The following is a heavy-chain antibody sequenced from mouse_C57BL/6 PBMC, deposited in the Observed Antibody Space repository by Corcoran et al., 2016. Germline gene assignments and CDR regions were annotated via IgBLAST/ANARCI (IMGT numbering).Heavy chain of an antibody. CDR1: GYTFTDYY. V-gene: IGHV1-26*01. CDR2: INPNNGGT. J-gene: IGHJ3*01. Sequence: EVQLQQSGPELVKPGASVKISCKASGYTFTDYYMNWVKQSHGKSLEWIGDINPNNGGTSYNQKFKGKATLTVDKSSRTAYMELRSLTSEDSAVYYCARGAYWGQGTLVTVSA. CDR3: ARGAY.